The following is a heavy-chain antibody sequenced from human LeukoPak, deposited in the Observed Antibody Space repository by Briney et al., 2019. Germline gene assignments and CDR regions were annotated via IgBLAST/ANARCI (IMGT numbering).Heavy chain of an antibody. V-gene: IGHV4-59*01. CDR1: GDSISTFY. Sequence: SETLSLTCTVSGDSISTFYWSWLRQPPGKGLEWIGYIHYTGSTNYNPSLKSRVTISVDTSKNQFSLKLSSVTAADTAVYYCARVEEGYGSGRRENYYYYYMDVWGKGTTVTISS. D-gene: IGHD3-10*01. J-gene: IGHJ6*03. CDR3: ARVEEGYGSGRRENYYYYYMDV. CDR2: IHYTGST.